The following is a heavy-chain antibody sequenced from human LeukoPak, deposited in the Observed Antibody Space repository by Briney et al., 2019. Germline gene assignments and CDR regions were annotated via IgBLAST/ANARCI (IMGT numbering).Heavy chain of an antibody. CDR3: VKALTLSGTYLGD. Sequence: GGSLRLSCVASGLTFSSYAMSWVRQAPGKGLDWVSGIGAGGDSTFYPDSVRGRFTISRDNSKNTLYLQMNSLRAEDTALYYCVKALTLSGTYLGDWGQGTLVTVFS. V-gene: IGHV3-23*01. J-gene: IGHJ4*02. D-gene: IGHD3-10*01. CDR2: IGAGGDST. CDR1: GLTFSSYA.